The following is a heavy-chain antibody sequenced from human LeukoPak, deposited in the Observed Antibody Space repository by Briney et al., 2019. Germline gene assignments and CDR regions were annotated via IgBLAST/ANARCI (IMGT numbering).Heavy chain of an antibody. CDR2: ISSDGSKK. J-gene: IGHJ4*02. Sequence: PGGPLRLSCEVSGFTFSSYAMHWLRQAPDKALVGVAVISSDGSKKDYADSVKGRFTISRDNSKNTLYLQMNSLRAEDTAVYYCARGAHKRDDYGGFFDYWGQGTLVTVSS. CDR1: GFTFSSYA. CDR3: ARGAHKRDDYGGFFDY. V-gene: IGHV3-30*04. D-gene: IGHD4-23*01.